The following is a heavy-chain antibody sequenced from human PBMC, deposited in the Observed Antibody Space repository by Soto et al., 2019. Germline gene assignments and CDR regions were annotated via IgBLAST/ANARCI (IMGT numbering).Heavy chain of an antibody. CDR2: IMPVFPTP. V-gene: IGHV1-69*12. CDR3: ARDKDRLQLGGNYYYFLDV. D-gene: IGHD1-1*01. J-gene: IGHJ6*02. CDR1: GGTFSTSA. Sequence: QVQLVQSGAEVKKPGSSVKVSCKASGGTFSTSAISWVRQAPGQGLEWVGGIMPVFPTPDYAQKFQGRVTITADESTTTAYLELTSPRTDDTAVYYWARDKDRLQLGGNYYYFLDVWGQGTAITVSS.